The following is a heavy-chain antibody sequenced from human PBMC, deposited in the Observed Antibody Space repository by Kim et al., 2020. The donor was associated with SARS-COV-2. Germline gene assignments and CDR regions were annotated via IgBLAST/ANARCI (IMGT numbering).Heavy chain of an antibody. D-gene: IGHD3-22*01. CDR2: IYYSGST. Sequence: SETLSLTCTVSGGSISSGGYYWSWIRRHPGKGLEWIGYIYYSGSTYYNPSLKSRVTISVDTSKNQFSLKLSSVTAADTAVYYCARAPGLGTMIVVVTHFDYWGQGTLVTVSS. V-gene: IGHV4-31*03. J-gene: IGHJ4*02. CDR3: ARAPGLGTMIVVVTHFDY. CDR1: GGSISSGGYY.